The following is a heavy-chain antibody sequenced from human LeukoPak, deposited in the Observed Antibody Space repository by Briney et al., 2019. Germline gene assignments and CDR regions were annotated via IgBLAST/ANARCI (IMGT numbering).Heavy chain of an antibody. CDR2: ISYDGSNK. J-gene: IGHJ4*02. CDR1: GFTFSSYG. CDR3: AKDTDYYDSSGYYYFDY. V-gene: IGHV3-30*18. Sequence: PGRSLRLSCAASGFTFSSYGMHWVRQAPGKGLEWVAVISYDGSNKYYADSVKGRFTISRDNSKNTLYLQMNSLRAEDTAVYYCAKDTDYYDSSGYYYFDYWGQGTLVTDSS. D-gene: IGHD3-22*01.